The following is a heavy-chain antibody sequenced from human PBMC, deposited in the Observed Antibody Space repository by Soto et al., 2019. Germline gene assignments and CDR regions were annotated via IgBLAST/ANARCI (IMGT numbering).Heavy chain of an antibody. CDR3: ARGGSGMDYDFWSGYATTKWFDP. CDR1: GGSISSGGYY. V-gene: IGHV4-31*03. Sequence: SETLSLTCTVSGGSISSGGYYWSWIRQHPGKGLEWIGHIYYSGSTYYNPSLKSRVTISVDTSKNQFSLKLSSVTAADTAVYYCARGGSGMDYDFWSGYATTKWFDPWGQGTLVTVSS. CDR2: IYYSGST. J-gene: IGHJ5*02. D-gene: IGHD3-3*01.